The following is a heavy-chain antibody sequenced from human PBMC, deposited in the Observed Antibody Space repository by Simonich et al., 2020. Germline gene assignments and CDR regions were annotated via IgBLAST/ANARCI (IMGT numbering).Heavy chain of an antibody. Sequence: QVQLVESGGGVVQPGRSLRLSCAASGFTFRSYAMHWVRQAPGKGLGWVAGISYDGSKKYSADSVKGRFTIARDNSKNTLYLQMNSRRAEDTAVYYCARDLPLGYCSGGSCYSGAFDIWGQGTMVTVSS. J-gene: IGHJ3*02. CDR1: GFTFRSYA. CDR2: ISYDGSKK. CDR3: ARDLPLGYCSGGSCYSGAFDI. V-gene: IGHV3-30*07. D-gene: IGHD2-15*01.